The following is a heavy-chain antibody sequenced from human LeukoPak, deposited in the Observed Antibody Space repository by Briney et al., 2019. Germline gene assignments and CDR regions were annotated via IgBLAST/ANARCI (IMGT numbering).Heavy chain of an antibody. Sequence: GWSLRLSCAASGFTFSSYGMHWVRQAPGKGLGGVAFIRYDGSNKYYEDSVKGRFTISRDNSKNTLYLQMNSLRVEEKAIYYCANVFLGVVRGVKQNFAYWGEGTLVTVSS. CDR1: GFTFSSYG. V-gene: IGHV3-30*02. CDR2: IRYDGSNK. J-gene: IGHJ4*02. D-gene: IGHD3-10*01. CDR3: ANVFLGVVRGVKQNFAY.